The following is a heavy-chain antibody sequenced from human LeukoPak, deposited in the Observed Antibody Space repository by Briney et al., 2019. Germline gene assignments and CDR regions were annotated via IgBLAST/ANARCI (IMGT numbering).Heavy chain of an antibody. CDR1: GYTLTEVS. D-gene: IGHD4-17*01. CDR2: FDPADGEP. CDR3: ATEVVGYGEVHYFDS. J-gene: IGHJ4*02. V-gene: IGHV1-24*01. Sequence: ASVKVSCKISGYTLTEVSMHWVRQAPGKGLEWMGGFDPADGEPIYAQKFQGRVTMSEDTSTDTAYMDLSSLGSEGTGVYYCATEVVGYGEVHYFDSWGQGTLVTVSS.